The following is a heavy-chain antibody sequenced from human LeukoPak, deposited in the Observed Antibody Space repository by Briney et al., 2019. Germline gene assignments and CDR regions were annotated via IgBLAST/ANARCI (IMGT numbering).Heavy chain of an antibody. CDR3: ARGPPTILVGFDP. J-gene: IGHJ5*02. V-gene: IGHV3-53*01. Sequence: VGCLRLSCAASGFTVSSNYMSWVRQAPGKGLEWVSVIYSGGSTYYADSVKGRFTISRDNSKNTLYLQMNSLRAEDTAVYYCARGPPTILVGFDPWGQGTLVTDSS. CDR2: IYSGGST. CDR1: GFTVSSNY. D-gene: IGHD1-26*01.